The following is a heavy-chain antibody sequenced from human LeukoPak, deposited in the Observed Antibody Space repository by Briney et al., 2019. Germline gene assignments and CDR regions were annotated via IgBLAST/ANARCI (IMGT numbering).Heavy chain of an antibody. J-gene: IGHJ4*02. Sequence: GGSLRLSCAASGFTFSSDWMNWVRQAPGRGLEWVANIKPDGSGKYYVDSVKGRFTISRDNAKNSLYLQMNSLRAEDTAVYYCARQNFEYWAQGTLVTVSS. CDR3: ARQNFEY. CDR2: IKPDGSGK. V-gene: IGHV3-7*04. CDR1: GFTFSSDW.